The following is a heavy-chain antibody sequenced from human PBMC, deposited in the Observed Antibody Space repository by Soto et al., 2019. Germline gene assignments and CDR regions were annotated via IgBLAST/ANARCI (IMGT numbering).Heavy chain of an antibody. V-gene: IGHV1-18*01. CDR3: SGGPALELSDF. J-gene: IGHJ4*03. Sequence: QVQLVQSGAEVKKPGASVKVSCKASGYTFTSYGISWVRQAPGQGLEWMGWISGYNGNTNYAQKLQGRVTMTTDTTKSTAYKGLKSLESCHTARVYWSGGPALELSDFWGQGT. CDR2: ISGYNGNT. D-gene: IGHD1-26*01. CDR1: GYTFTSYG.